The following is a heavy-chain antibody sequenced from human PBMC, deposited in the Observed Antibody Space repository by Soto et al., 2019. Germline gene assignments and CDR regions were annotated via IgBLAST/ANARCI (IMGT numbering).Heavy chain of an antibody. CDR2: IYSGGST. Sequence: GESLKISCAASGFTVSSNYMSWVRQAPGKGLEWVSVIYSGGSTCYADSVKGRFTISRDNSKNTLYLQMNSLRAEDTAVYYCAMRGDCSGGSCYFLRDWTDAFDIWGQGTMVTVSS. CDR1: GFTVSSNY. D-gene: IGHD2-15*01. J-gene: IGHJ3*02. CDR3: AMRGDCSGGSCYFLRDWTDAFDI. V-gene: IGHV3-66*01.